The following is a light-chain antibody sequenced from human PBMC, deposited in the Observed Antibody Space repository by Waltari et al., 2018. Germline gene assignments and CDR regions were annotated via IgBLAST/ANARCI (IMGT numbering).Light chain of an antibody. CDR1: PSVSSN. V-gene: IGKV3-15*01. Sequence: EIVMTQSPATLSVSPGERATLSCRASPSVSSNLAWYQQKPGQDPRLLIYGASTRATCITARFSGSASGTEFTLAISSLQSEDFAVYYCQQYNNWPPLTFGGGTKVEIK. J-gene: IGKJ4*01. CDR2: GAS. CDR3: QQYNNWPPLT.